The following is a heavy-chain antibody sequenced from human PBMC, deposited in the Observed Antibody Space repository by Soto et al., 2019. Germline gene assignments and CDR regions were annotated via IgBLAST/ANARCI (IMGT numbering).Heavy chain of an antibody. CDR1: GGSISRYY. V-gene: IGHV4-59*08. Sequence: PSETLSLTCTVSGGSISRYYWSWIRQSPGKGLEWIGYIYYSGSTNYNPSLKSRVTMSVDTSKNQVSLMVTSVTAADTAVYFCARQPVMRPGGYYYQYMDVWGKGTTVTVSS. J-gene: IGHJ6*03. CDR3: ARQPVMRPGGYYYQYMDV. CDR2: IYYSGST. D-gene: IGHD2-2*01.